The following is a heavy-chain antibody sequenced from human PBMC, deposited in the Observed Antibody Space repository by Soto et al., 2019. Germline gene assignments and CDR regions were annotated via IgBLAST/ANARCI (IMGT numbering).Heavy chain of an antibody. V-gene: IGHV4-39*01. CDR1: GGYLSSGSSY. Sequence: QLQLQESGPGLVKPSETLTLTCTVSGGYLSSGSSYWGWIRQPPGKGLEWIGSIHYSGATYNNPSLESRAAIVVDTSKHRFSLKLSSVSAADTAVYYCARHLRNPSAYTVFDIWGQGTMVTVSS. D-gene: IGHD3-16*01. CDR3: ARHLRNPSAYTVFDI. J-gene: IGHJ3*02. CDR2: IHYSGAT.